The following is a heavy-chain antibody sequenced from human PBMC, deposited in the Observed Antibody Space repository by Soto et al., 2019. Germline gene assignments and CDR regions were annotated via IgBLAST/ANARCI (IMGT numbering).Heavy chain of an antibody. V-gene: IGHV3-7*01. D-gene: IGHD2-2*01. J-gene: IGHJ4*02. CDR1: GFTFSSYW. CDR3: ARDQSISRYCSSTSCHSPFDY. Sequence: PGGSLRLSCAASGFTFSSYWMSWVRQAPGKGLEWVANIKQDGSEKYYVDSVKGRFTISRDNAKNSLYLQMNSLRAEDTAVYYCARDQSISRYCSSTSCHSPFDYWGQGTLVTVSS. CDR2: IKQDGSEK.